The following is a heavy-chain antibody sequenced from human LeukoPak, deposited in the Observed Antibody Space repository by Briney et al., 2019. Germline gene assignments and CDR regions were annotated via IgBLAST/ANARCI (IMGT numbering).Heavy chain of an antibody. V-gene: IGHV3-30*18. Sequence: GGSLRLSCAASGFTFSTYGMHWVRQAPGKGLEWVAVISYDGNNKYYADSVKGRFTISRDNPKNTLYLQMNSLRAEDTAVYYCAKDRWFGELSDYYYGMDVWGQGTTVTVSS. D-gene: IGHD3-10*01. CDR1: GFTFSTYG. J-gene: IGHJ6*02. CDR2: ISYDGNNK. CDR3: AKDRWFGELSDYYYGMDV.